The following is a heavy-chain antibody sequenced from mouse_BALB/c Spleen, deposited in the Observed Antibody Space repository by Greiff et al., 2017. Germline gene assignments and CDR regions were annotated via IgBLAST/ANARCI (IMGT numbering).Heavy chain of an antibody. D-gene: IGHD2-1*01. Sequence: QVQLKESGPDLVAPSQSLSITCTVSGFSLTSYGVHWVRQPPGKGLEWLVVIWSDGSTTYNSALKSRLSISKDNSKSQVFLKMNSLQTDDTAMYYCARQEFYYGNYVGAMDYWGQGTSVTVSS. V-gene: IGHV2-6-2*01. CDR1: GFSLTSYG. CDR3: ARQEFYYGNYVGAMDY. CDR2: IWSDGST. J-gene: IGHJ4*01.